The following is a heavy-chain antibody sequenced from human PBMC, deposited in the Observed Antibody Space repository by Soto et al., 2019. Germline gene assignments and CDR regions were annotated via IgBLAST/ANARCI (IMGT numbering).Heavy chain of an antibody. V-gene: IGHV3-30-3*01. CDR2: ISYDGSNK. Sequence: PGGSLRLSCAASGFTFSSYAMHWVRQAPGKGLEWVAVISYDGSNKYYADSLKGRFTISRDNSKNTLYLQMNSLRAEDTAVYYCARETYSSGWTPTFDYWGQGTQVTVSS. J-gene: IGHJ4*02. CDR1: GFTFSSYA. D-gene: IGHD6-19*01. CDR3: ARETYSSGWTPTFDY.